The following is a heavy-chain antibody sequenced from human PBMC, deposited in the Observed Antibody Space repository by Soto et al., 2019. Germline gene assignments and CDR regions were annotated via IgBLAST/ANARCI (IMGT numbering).Heavy chain of an antibody. V-gene: IGHV5-10-1*01. D-gene: IGHD3-22*01. Sequence: PGESLKISCKGSGYSFAGYWITWVRQKPGKGPEWMGRIDPSDSQTYYSPSFRGHVTISATKSITTVFLQWSSLRASDTAMYYCARQIYDSDTGPNFQYYFDSWGQGTPVTVYS. CDR3: ARQIYDSDTGPNFQYYFDS. J-gene: IGHJ4*02. CDR1: GYSFAGYW. CDR2: IDPSDSQT.